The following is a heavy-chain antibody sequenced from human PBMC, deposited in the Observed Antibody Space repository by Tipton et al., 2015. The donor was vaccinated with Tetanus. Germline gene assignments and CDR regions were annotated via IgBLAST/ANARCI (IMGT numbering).Heavy chain of an antibody. J-gene: IGHJ6*02. Sequence: SLRLSCAASGFTFSSYAMHWVRQAPGKGLEWVAVISYDGSNKYYADSVKGRFTISRDNSKNTLYLQMNSLRAEDTAVYYCARESVLPGHYGMDVWGQGTTVTVSS. D-gene: IGHD2-15*01. CDR3: ARESVLPGHYGMDV. CDR2: ISYDGSNK. CDR1: GFTFSSYA. V-gene: IGHV3-30-3*01.